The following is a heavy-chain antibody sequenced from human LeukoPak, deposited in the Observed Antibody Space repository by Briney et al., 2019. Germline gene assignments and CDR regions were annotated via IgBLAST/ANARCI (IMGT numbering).Heavy chain of an antibody. D-gene: IGHD1-26*01. CDR1: GFTFSSYS. J-gene: IGHJ6*02. Sequence: PGGSLRLSCAASGFTFSSYSMNWVRQAPGKGLEWVSVIYSGGFTYYADSVKGRFTISRDNAKNTLYLQMNSLRAEDTAVYYCAREAGGSYNYYYGMDVWGQGTTVTVSS. CDR2: IYSGGFT. CDR3: AREAGGSYNYYYGMDV. V-gene: IGHV3-53*01.